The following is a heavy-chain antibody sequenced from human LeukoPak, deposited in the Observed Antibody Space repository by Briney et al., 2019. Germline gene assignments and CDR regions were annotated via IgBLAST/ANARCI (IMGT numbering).Heavy chain of an antibody. CDR2: IYYSRST. CDR3: ARERGGPYDYIWGSYYNWFDP. D-gene: IGHD3-16*01. V-gene: IGHV4-59*01. Sequence: SETLSLTCTVSGGSISSYCWSWIRQPPGKGLEWIGYIYYSRSTNYNPSLKSRVTISVDTSKNQFSLKLSSVTAADTAVYYCARERGGPYDYIWGSYYNWFDPWGQGTLVTVSS. J-gene: IGHJ5*02. CDR1: GGSISSYC.